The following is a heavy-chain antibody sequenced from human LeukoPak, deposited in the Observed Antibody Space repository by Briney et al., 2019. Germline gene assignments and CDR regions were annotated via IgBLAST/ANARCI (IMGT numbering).Heavy chain of an antibody. V-gene: IGHV3-30*18. J-gene: IGHJ6*04. CDR3: AKDGNSGYDYYYYGMDV. Sequence: GGSLRLSCAASRFTFSSYGMHWVRQAPGKGLEWVAVISYDGSNKYYADSVKGRFTISRDNSKNTLYLQMNSPRAEDTAVYYCAKDGNSGYDYYYYGMDVWGKGTTVTVSS. CDR1: RFTFSSYG. CDR2: ISYDGSNK. D-gene: IGHD5-12*01.